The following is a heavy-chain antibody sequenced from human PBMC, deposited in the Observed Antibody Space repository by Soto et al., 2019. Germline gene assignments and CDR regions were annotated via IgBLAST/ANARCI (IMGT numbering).Heavy chain of an antibody. V-gene: IGHV3-15*01. J-gene: IGHJ4*02. CDR2: SLSKTDGGTI. D-gene: IGHD6-19*01. CDR3: TALVCGWHVDF. CDR1: GFTFSNTG. Sequence: EVLLVESGGGLVKPGGSLRLSCATSGFTFSNTGMNWVRQAPGKGLEWVGRSLSKTDGGTIEYAAPGKGRFTRSRDDSKNTLYLQMNSLRFEDTAVYYCTALVCGWHVDFWGQGTLVTVSS.